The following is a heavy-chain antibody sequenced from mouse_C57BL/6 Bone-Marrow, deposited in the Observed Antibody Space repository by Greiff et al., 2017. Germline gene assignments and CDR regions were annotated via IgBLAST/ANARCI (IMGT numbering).Heavy chain of an antibody. Sequence: VQLQQSDAELVKPGASVKISCKVSGYTFTDHTIHWMKQRPEQGLEWIGYIFPRDGSTKYNEKFKGKATVTADKYSSTAYMQLNSLTSEDSAVYVCARGGWLRRGRFDYWGQGTTLTVSS. D-gene: IGHD2-2*01. CDR1: GYTFTDHT. V-gene: IGHV1-78*01. CDR3: ARGGWLRRGRFDY. CDR2: IFPRDGST. J-gene: IGHJ2*01.